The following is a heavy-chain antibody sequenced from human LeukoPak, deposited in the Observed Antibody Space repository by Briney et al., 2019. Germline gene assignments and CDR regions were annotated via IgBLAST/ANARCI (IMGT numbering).Heavy chain of an antibody. J-gene: IGHJ5*02. CDR2: ISASGGT. V-gene: IGHV4-4*08. CDR3: ARSPHNSAWYEKWFDP. CDR1: GGSISTYY. Sequence: SETLSLTCTVSGGSISTYYWSWIRQSPGKGLEWIADISASGGTNYNPSLESRVTVSIDSSKNQFSLNLSSVTAADTAVFYCARSPHNSAWYEKWFDPWGQGTLVTVSS. D-gene: IGHD6-19*01.